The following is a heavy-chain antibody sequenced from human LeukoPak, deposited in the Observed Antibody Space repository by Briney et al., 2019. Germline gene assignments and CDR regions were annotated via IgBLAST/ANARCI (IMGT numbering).Heavy chain of an antibody. CDR3: AKTKERHTGQTQYPSYYMDV. Sequence: SETLSLTCTVSGGSISSGSYYWSWIRQPAGKGLEWIGRIYTSGSTNYNPSLKSRVTISVDTSKNQFSLKLSSVTAADTAVYYWAKTKERHTGQTQYPSYYMDVWGKGTTVTVSS. CDR2: IYTSGST. J-gene: IGHJ6*03. V-gene: IGHV4-61*02. D-gene: IGHD1-1*01. CDR1: GGSISSGSYY.